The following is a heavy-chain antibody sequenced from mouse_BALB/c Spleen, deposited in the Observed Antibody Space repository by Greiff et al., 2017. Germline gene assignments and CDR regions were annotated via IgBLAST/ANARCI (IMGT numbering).Heavy chain of an antibody. V-gene: IGHV1-5*01. D-gene: IGHD2-4*01. J-gene: IGHJ2*01. CDR1: GYSFTSYW. CDR3: TRPMITTRFDD. Sequence: VQLQQSGTVLARPGASVKMSCKASGYSFTSYWMHWVKQRPGQGLEWIGAIYPGNSDTSYNQKFKGKAKLTAVTSASTAYMELSSLTNEDSAVYYCTRPMITTRFDDWGQGTTLTVSS. CDR2: IYPGNSDT.